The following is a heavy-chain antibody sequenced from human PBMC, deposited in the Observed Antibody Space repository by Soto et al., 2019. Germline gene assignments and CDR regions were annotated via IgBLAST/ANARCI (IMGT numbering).Heavy chain of an antibody. D-gene: IGHD3-22*01. J-gene: IGHJ4*02. Sequence: PGGSLRLSCAASGFTFSSYWMHWVRQAPGKGLVWVSRINSDGSSTSYADSVKGRFTISRDNAKNTLYLQMNSLRAEDTAVYYCARVPRVDYYDSSGYVDYWGQGTLVTVSS. CDR1: GFTFSSYW. CDR2: INSDGSST. V-gene: IGHV3-74*01. CDR3: ARVPRVDYYDSSGYVDY.